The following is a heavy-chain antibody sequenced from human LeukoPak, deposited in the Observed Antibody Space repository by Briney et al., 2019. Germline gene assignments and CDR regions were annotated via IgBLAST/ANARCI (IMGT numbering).Heavy chain of an antibody. CDR2: IYTSGST. CDR1: GGSISSGSYY. CDR3: ARDLPLVVPAAMGAPEGFDY. J-gene: IGHJ4*02. V-gene: IGHV4-61*02. Sequence: SETLSLTCTVSGGSISSGSYYWSWIRQPAGKGLEWIGRIYTSGSTNYNPSLKSRVTISVDTSKNQFSLKLSSVTAADTAVYYCARDLPLVVPAAMGAPEGFDYWGQGTLVTVSS. D-gene: IGHD2-2*01.